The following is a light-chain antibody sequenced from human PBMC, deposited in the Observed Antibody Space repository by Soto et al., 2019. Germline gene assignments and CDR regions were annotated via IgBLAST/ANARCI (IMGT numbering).Light chain of an antibody. CDR2: DVS. Sequence: QSALTQPASVSGSPGQSITISCTGTSSDVGGYKYVSWYQQHPGKAPKFMSYDVSNRPSGVSNRFSGSKSGITASLTISGLQAEDEADYYCSSYATSNTRQIVFGTGTKLTVL. CDR3: SSYATSNTRQIV. V-gene: IGLV2-14*03. CDR1: SSDVGGYKY. J-gene: IGLJ1*01.